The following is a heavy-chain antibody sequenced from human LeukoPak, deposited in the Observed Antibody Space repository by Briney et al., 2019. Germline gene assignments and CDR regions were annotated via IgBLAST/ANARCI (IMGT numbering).Heavy chain of an antibody. CDR2: IYTSGST. Sequence: SETLSLTCTVSGYSISSGYYWGWIRQSPGKGLEWIGRIYTSGSTNCNPSLKSRVTISVDTSKNQFSLKLSSVTAADTAVYYCASDRIEVDAFDIWGQGTMVTVSS. D-gene: IGHD2-15*01. CDR3: ASDRIEVDAFDI. J-gene: IGHJ3*02. CDR1: GYSISSGYY. V-gene: IGHV4-38-2*02.